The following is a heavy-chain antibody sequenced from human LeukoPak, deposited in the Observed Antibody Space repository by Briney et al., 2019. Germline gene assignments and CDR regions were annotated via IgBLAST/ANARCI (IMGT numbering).Heavy chain of an antibody. D-gene: IGHD6-13*01. CDR3: ARATRGRVAAAGPEYFQH. CDR1: GGSISSGSYY. V-gene: IGHV4-61*10. CDR2: IYYSGST. J-gene: IGHJ1*01. Sequence: SETLSLTCTVSGGSISSGSYYWSWIRQPAGKTLEWIGYIYYSGSTNYNPSLKSRVTISVDTSKNQFSLKLSSVTAADTAVYYCARATRGRVAAAGPEYFQHWGQGTLVTVSS.